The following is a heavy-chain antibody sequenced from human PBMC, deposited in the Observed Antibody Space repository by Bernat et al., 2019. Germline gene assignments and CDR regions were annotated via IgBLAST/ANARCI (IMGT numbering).Heavy chain of an antibody. J-gene: IGHJ4*02. CDR3: ARGGYSSSWAS. D-gene: IGHD6-13*01. V-gene: IGHV3-48*03. CDR2: ISSSGSTI. CDR1: GFTFSSYE. Sequence: EVQLVESGGGLVQPGGSLRLSCAASGFTFSSYEMNWVRQAPGKGLEWVSYISSSGSTIYYADSVKGRFTISRDNAKNSLYLQMSSLRGEDTAVYYCARGGYSSSWASWGQGTLVTVSS.